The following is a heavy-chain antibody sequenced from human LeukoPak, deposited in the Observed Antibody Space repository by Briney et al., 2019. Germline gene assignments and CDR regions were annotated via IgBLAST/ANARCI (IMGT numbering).Heavy chain of an antibody. CDR2: INHSGST. D-gene: IGHD3-22*01. V-gene: IGHV4-34*01. CDR3: ARSRGWAGARYFDY. Sequence: PSETLSLTCAVYGGSFSGYYWSWIRQPPGKGLEWIGEINHSGSTNYNPSLKSRVTISVDTSKNQFSLKLSSVTAADTAVYYCARSRGWAGARYFDYWGQGTLVTVSS. CDR1: GGSFSGYY. J-gene: IGHJ4*02.